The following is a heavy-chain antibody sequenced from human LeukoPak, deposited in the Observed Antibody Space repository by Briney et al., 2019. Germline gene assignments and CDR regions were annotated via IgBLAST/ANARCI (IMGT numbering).Heavy chain of an antibody. CDR2: SNWNGGST. V-gene: IGHV3-20*04. CDR1: RFTFDVYG. Sequence: GSLTLSCAASRFTFDVYGMRWVRQPPGKGREWVCSSNWNGGSTGYADSVKGRFTISRDNAKNYLYVQMNSLRAEDKGLYYCAGEFGSPRAFDMWRRGTIVTVP. CDR3: AGEFGSPRAFDM. D-gene: IGHD3-16*01. J-gene: IGHJ3*02.